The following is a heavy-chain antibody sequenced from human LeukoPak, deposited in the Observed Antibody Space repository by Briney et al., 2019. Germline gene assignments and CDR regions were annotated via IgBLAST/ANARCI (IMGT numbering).Heavy chain of an antibody. J-gene: IGHJ4*02. CDR2: ITSSSSAI. D-gene: IGHD3-10*01. V-gene: IGHV3-48*01. Sequence: GGSLRLSCAASGFTFSSYAMNWVRQAPGKGLEWVSYITSSSSAIYYEDSVKGRFTISRDNARNSLYLQMNSLRAEDTAVYYCVSWDGSGNWGQGTLVTVSS. CDR3: VSWDGSGN. CDR1: GFTFSSYA.